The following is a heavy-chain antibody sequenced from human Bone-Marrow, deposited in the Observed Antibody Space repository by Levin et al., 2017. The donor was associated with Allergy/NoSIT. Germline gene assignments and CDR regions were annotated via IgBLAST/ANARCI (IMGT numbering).Heavy chain of an antibody. V-gene: IGHV4-30-4*01. CDR2: IYYSWST. J-gene: IGHJ4*02. Sequence: NPSETLSLTCSVSGASITSGDHYWSWIRQSPGKGLEWIGYIYYSWSTYYNPSLMTRITISLDPSKNHFSLKLRSVTVADTAVYYCASLSYYYGAGTHPDEDYWGQGALVIVSS. CDR1: GASITSGDHY. D-gene: IGHD3-10*01. CDR3: ASLSYYYGAGTHPDEDY.